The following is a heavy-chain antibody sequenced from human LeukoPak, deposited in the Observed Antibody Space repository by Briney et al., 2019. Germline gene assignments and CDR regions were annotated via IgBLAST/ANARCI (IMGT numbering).Heavy chain of an antibody. D-gene: IGHD5-12*01. CDR3: AKGGPGSVFGYSGYGPEFDY. V-gene: IGHV3-23*01. Sequence: HPGGSLRLSCAASGFRVDDYAMHWVRQAPGKGLEWVSAISGSGGSTYYADSVKGRFTISRDNSKNTLYLQMNSLRAEDTAVYYCAKGGPGSVFGYSGYGPEFDYWGQGTLVTVPS. J-gene: IGHJ4*02. CDR1: GFRVDDYA. CDR2: ISGSGGST.